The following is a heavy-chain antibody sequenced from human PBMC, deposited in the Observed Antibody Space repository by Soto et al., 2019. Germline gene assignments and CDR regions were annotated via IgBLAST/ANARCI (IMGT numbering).Heavy chain of an antibody. V-gene: IGHV4-59*12. CDR3: ARMGEIVGASTGYYFDY. Sequence: SETLSLTCSVSGASISSYSWSWIRPPPGKGLEWIGEIYHSGSTNYNPSLKSRVTISVDKSKNQFSLKLSSVTAADTAVYYCARMGEIVGASTGYYFDYWGQGTLVTVSS. J-gene: IGHJ4*02. CDR1: GASISSYS. D-gene: IGHD1-26*01. CDR2: IYHSGST.